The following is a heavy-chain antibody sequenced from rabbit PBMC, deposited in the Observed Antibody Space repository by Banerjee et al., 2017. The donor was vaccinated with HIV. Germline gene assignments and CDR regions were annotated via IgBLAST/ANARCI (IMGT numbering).Heavy chain of an antibody. V-gene: IGHV1S45*01. D-gene: IGHD6-1*01. CDR3: ARDLAGVIGYSYAYDLNL. CDR2: INTSSGNT. Sequence: QEQLEESGGDLVKPEGSLTLTCTASGFSFSSNYWLCWVRQAPGKGLEWIACINTSSGNTVYASWAKGRFTISKTSSTTVTLQMTSLTAADTATYFCARDLAGVIGYSYAYDLNLWGPGTLVTVS. CDR1: GFSFSSNYW. J-gene: IGHJ4*01.